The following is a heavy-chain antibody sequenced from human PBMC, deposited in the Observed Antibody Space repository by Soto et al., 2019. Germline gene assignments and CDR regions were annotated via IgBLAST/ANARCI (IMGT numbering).Heavy chain of an antibody. CDR3: ARGDATKIVVTTYYAMDV. J-gene: IGHJ6*02. V-gene: IGHV1-69*12. D-gene: IGHD3-22*01. CDR1: GGSLSNYG. Sequence: QVQLVQSGAEVKKPGSSVKVSCKASGGSLSNYGISWVRQAPGQGLEWMGAIIPVFGTPNYAQKFQDRVTITAXEXTXTXXMAVRSLTSEDTAVYYCARGDATKIVVTTYYAMDVWGQGTTVTVSS. CDR2: IIPVFGTP.